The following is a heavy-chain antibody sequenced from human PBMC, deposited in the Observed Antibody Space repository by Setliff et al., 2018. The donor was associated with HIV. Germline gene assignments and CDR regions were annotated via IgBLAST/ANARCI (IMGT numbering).Heavy chain of an antibody. D-gene: IGHD3-10*01. V-gene: IGHV1-3*01. Sequence: GGSLRLSCAASGYTFTSYAMHWVRQAPGQRLEWMGWINAGNGNTKYSQKFQGRVTITRDTSASTAYMELSSLRSEDTAVYYCARGGKITMVRGVMFYMDVWGKGTTVTVSS. CDR1: GYTFTSYA. CDR3: ARGGKITMVRGVMFYMDV. CDR2: INAGNGNT. J-gene: IGHJ6*03.